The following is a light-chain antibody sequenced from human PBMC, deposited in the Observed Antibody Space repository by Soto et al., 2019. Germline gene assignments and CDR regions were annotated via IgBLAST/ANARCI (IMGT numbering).Light chain of an antibody. V-gene: IGKV3-15*01. J-gene: IGKJ2*01. CDR1: QSVASN. CDR2: GAS. CDR3: QQYHNWPPQYT. Sequence: EIGMTQSPASLSVSPGDGVTLSCRASQSVASNVAWYQQKPGQGPRLLIHGASTRAAGVPARFSGGGSGADFTLTISSLQSEDFAVYYCQQYHNWPPQYTFGQGTKLQIK.